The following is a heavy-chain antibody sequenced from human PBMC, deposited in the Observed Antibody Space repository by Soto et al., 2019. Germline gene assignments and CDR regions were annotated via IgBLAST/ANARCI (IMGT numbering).Heavy chain of an antibody. CDR3: AKAPRPLWFGEFDI. J-gene: IGHJ3*02. CDR1: GFTFISYA. CDR2: ISGSGGST. Sequence: GGSLRLSCAASGFTFISYAMSWVLQAPGKGLEWVSAISGSGGSTYYADSVKGRSTISRDNSKNTLYLQMNSLRAEDTAVYYCAKAPRPLWFGEFDIWGQGTMVTVSS. D-gene: IGHD3-10*01. V-gene: IGHV3-23*01.